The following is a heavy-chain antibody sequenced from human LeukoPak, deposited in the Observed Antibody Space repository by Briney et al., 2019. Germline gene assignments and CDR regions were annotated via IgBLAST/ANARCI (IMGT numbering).Heavy chain of an antibody. CDR1: SGSISSGDYY. CDR2: INYSGTT. Sequence: PWETLSLTCTVSSGSISSGDYYWGWVRQPPGEGLEWIASINYSGTTFYNPSLKSRVTISVDTSENQFSLKLSSVTAADTALYYCARRRSGKNWFDPWGQGTLVTVSS. D-gene: IGHD3-10*01. J-gene: IGHJ5*02. V-gene: IGHV4-39*01. CDR3: ARRRSGKNWFDP.